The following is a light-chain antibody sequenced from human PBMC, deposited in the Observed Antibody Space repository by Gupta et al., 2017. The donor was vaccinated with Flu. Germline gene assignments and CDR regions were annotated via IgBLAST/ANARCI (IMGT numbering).Light chain of an antibody. V-gene: IGKV3-20*01. CDR3: QQYGSSPVT. Sequence: EIVLTQSPATLSLSPGERAPLSCRASPSVSSSYLAWYQQKPGQAPRLLIYGASSRATGIPDRFSGSGSGTDFTLTISRLEPEDFAVYYCQQYGSSPVTFGQGTKLEIK. CDR2: GAS. J-gene: IGKJ2*01. CDR1: PSVSSSY.